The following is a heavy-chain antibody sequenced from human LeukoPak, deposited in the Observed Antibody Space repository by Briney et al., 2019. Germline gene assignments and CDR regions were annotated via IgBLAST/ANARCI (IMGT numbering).Heavy chain of an antibody. J-gene: IGHJ5*02. CDR1: GYSISSGYY. V-gene: IGHV4-38-2*02. Sequence: IPSETLSLTCAVSGYSISSGYYWGWIRQPPGKGLEWIGSIYHSGSTYYNPSLKSRVTISVDTSKNQSSLKLSSVTAADTAVYYCARDPRGSSVDWFDPWGQGTLVTVSS. CDR3: ARDPRGSSVDWFDP. CDR2: IYHSGST. D-gene: IGHD1-26*01.